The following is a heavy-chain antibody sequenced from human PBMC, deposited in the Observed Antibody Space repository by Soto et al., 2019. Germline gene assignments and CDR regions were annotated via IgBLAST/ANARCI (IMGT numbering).Heavy chain of an antibody. CDR3: ARVSSSWDLIRLDY. Sequence: APVKVSCKASGYTFTSYGISWVRQAPGQGLEWMGWINAGNGNTKYSQKFQGRVTITRDTSASTAYMELSSLRSEDTAVYYCARVSSSWDLIRLDYWGQGTLVTISS. V-gene: IGHV1-3*01. CDR1: GYTFTSYG. J-gene: IGHJ4*02. CDR2: INAGNGNT. D-gene: IGHD6-13*01.